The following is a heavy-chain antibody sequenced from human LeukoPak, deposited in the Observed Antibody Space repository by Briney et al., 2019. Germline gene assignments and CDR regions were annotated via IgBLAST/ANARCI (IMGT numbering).Heavy chain of an antibody. V-gene: IGHV6-1*01. Sequence: SQTLSLTCAISGDSVSSNSAAWNWIRQSPSRGLEWLGRTYYRSKWYNDYAVSMRSRVSINPDTSKNQFSLQLNSVTPEDTAVYYCARDRQQQLVSWFDPWGQGTLVTVSS. J-gene: IGHJ5*02. CDR2: TYYRSKWYN. CDR3: ARDRQQQLVSWFDP. D-gene: IGHD6-13*01. CDR1: GDSVSSNSAA.